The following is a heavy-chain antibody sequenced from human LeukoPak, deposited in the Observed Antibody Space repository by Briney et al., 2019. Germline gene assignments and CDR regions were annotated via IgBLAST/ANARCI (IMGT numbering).Heavy chain of an antibody. D-gene: IGHD3-10*01. V-gene: IGHV1-8*01. Sequence: ASVKVSCKATGFTFTNYDINWVRQATGQGLEWMGWMNPINGNTGYAQKFQGRVTMTRDTSISTAYMELRSLTSEDTAVYYCVRDGEGVAISVNYWFAHWGQGTLVTVSS. CDR2: MNPINGNT. J-gene: IGHJ5*02. CDR1: GFTFTNYD. CDR3: VRDGEGVAISVNYWFAH.